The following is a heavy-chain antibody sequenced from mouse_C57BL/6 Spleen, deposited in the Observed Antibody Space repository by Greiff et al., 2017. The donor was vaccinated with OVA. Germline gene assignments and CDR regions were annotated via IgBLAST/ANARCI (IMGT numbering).Heavy chain of an antibody. CDR3: ARGGDYACDC. J-gene: IGHJ2*01. V-gene: IGHV1-78*01. Sequence: VKLMESDAELVKPGASVKISCKVSGYTFTDHTIHWMKQRPEQGLAWIGYIYPRDGSTKYNEKFKGKATLTADRSSSTAYMERNSLTSEDSADYCCARGGDYACDCWGQGTTLTVSS. CDR1: GYTFTDHT. CDR2: IYPRDGST. D-gene: IGHD2-4*01.